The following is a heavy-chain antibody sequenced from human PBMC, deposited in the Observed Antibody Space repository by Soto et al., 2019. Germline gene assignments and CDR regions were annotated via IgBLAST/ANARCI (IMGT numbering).Heavy chain of an antibody. D-gene: IGHD5-18*01. CDR2: VSGSGGSP. J-gene: IGHJ4*02. Sequence: EVQLVESGGGLVQPGGSLRLSCAASGFNFGSYAMGWVRQAPGKGLEWVSGVSGSGGSPYYADSVKGRLTISKDKSKNTLYLDLNNLRPEDTAVYFCVKGKESGYRGAFDSWGQGTMVTVSS. CDR3: VKGKESGYRGAFDS. CDR1: GFNFGSYA. V-gene: IGHV3-23*04.